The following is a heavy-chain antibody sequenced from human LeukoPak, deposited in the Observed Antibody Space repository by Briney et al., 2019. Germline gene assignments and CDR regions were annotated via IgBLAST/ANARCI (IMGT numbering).Heavy chain of an antibody. CDR1: GGSISSGGYY. V-gene: IGHV4-31*03. J-gene: IGHJ5*02. CDR2: IYYSGST. D-gene: IGHD3-3*01. CDR3: AREGNYDFWNWFDP. Sequence: SETLSLTCTVSGGSISSGGYYWSWIRQHPGKGLEWIGYIYYSGSTYYNPSLKSRVTISVDTSKNQFSLNLSSVTAADTAVYYCAREGNYDFWNWFDPWGQGTLVTVSS.